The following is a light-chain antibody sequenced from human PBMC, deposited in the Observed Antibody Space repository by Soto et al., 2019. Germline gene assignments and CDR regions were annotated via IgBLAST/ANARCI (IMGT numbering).Light chain of an antibody. CDR3: SSYDGSTNV. CDR1: SSDVGGYDL. Sequence: QSALTQPPSASGSPGQSVTISCTGTSSDVGGYDLVSWYQHHPGKAPKLLIYEVTKRPSGVPDRFSGSKSGNTASLTVSGLQAEDEADYHCSSYDGSTNVFGTGTKVTVL. CDR2: EVT. V-gene: IGLV2-8*01. J-gene: IGLJ1*01.